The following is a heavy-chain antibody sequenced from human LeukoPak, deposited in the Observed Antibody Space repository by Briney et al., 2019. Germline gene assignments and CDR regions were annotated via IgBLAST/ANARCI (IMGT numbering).Heavy chain of an antibody. Sequence: SETLSLTCSVSGDSISSYYWSWVRQPPGKGLEWIGYIYYSGSTNYNPSLKSRVTISVDTSKNQFSLKLSSVTAADTAVYYCASTPIPRGAFDIWGQGTMVTVSS. CDR2: IYYSGST. CDR3: ASTPIPRGAFDI. V-gene: IGHV4-59*01. D-gene: IGHD2-2*02. J-gene: IGHJ3*02. CDR1: GDSISSYY.